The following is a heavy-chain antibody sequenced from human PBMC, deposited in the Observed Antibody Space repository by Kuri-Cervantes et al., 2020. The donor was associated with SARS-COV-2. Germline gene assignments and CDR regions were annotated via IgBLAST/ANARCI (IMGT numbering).Heavy chain of an antibody. CDR3: ARARHSWFDP. V-gene: IGHV1-8*02. CDR1: GYTFTNND. CDR2: MSPDTGNA. J-gene: IGHJ5*02. Sequence: ASVKVSCKASGYTFTNNDINWVRQASGQGLEWMGWMSPDTGNAGYAQKFQGRVTMTRDTSTSTVYMELSSLRSEDTAVYYCARARHSWFDPWGQGTLVTVSS.